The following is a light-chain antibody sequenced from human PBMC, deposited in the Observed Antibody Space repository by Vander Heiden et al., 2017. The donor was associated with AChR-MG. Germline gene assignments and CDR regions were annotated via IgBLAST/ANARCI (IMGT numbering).Light chain of an antibody. CDR2: DVN. CDR1: SSDFGGYDY. J-gene: IGLJ1*01. Sequence: QSALTQPASVSGSPGQSITISCTGTSSDFGGYDYVSWYQHYPGNAPILIIYDVNKRPSGVSDCFYGSKSGTTASLTISGLQAEDEAYYYCNSYPNTNWLFGTGTKVTVL. CDR3: NSYPNTNWL. V-gene: IGLV2-14*03.